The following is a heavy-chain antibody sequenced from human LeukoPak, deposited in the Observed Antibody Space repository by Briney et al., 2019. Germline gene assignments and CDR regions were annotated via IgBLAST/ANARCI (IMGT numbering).Heavy chain of an antibody. V-gene: IGHV3-23*01. D-gene: IGHD3-10*01. CDR3: AANYGSGRIFDY. CDR2: ISTSGGST. CDR1: GFTFSSSA. Sequence: PGGSLRLSCAASGFTFSSSAMSWVRQAPGKGLKWVSGISTSGGSTNYSDSVKGRFTISRDNSKNTLYLQMNSLRAEDTAVYYCAANYGSGRIFDYWGQGTLVTVSS. J-gene: IGHJ4*02.